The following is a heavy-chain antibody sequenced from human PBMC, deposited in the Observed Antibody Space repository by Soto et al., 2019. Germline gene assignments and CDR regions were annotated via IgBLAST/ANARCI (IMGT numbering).Heavy chain of an antibody. CDR2: IYYSGST. CDR3: ARQTPAISISDH. D-gene: IGHD3-3*01. CDR1: GGSISSSSYY. J-gene: IGHJ4*02. Sequence: QLQLQESGPGLVKPSETLSLTCTVSGGSISSSSYYWGWIRQPPGKGLEWIGSIYYSGSTYYNPSPRSRVPISVDTSMNQCSLKRSLVAAAATAVYYCARQTPAISISDHWGQGTLVTVSA. V-gene: IGHV4-39*01.